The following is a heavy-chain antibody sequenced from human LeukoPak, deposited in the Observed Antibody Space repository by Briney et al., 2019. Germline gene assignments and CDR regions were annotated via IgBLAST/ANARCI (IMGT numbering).Heavy chain of an antibody. CDR2: INHSGST. V-gene: IGHV4-34*01. CDR3: ARAPQRSYQHNWFDP. J-gene: IGHJ5*02. Sequence: PSETLSLTCAVYGGFFSGYYWSWIRQPPGKGLEWIGEINHSGSTNYNPSLKSRVTISVDTSKNQFSLKLSSVTAADTAVYYCARAPQRSYQHNWFDPWGQGTLVTVSS. CDR1: GGFFSGYY. D-gene: IGHD2-21*01.